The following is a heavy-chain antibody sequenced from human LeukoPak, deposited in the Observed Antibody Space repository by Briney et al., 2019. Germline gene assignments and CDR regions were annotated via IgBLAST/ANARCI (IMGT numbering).Heavy chain of an antibody. V-gene: IGHV3-73*01. CDR1: GFTFSGSA. J-gene: IGHJ4*02. Sequence: GGSLRLSCAASGFTFSGSAMHWVRQASGKGLEWVGRIRSKANSYATAYAASVKGRFTISRDDSKNTAYLQMNSLKTEDTAVYYCLVGPITPMQGGSYQASYFDYWGQGTLVTVSS. CDR3: LVGPITPMQGGSYQASYFDY. D-gene: IGHD1-26*01. CDR2: IRSKANSYAT.